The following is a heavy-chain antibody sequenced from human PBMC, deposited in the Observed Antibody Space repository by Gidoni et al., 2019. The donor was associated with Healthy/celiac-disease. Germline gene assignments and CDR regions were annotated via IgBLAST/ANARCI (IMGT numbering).Heavy chain of an antibody. CDR1: GGSIISSSYY. Sequence: QLHLPESGPGLVKPSDTLSLTCAVSGGSIISSSYYWGWIRQPPGKGLEWIGRIYYSGSTYYNPSLKSRVTISVDTSKNQLSLKLSSVTAADTAVYYCARPLYSGYDLGWFDHWGQGTLVTVSS. V-gene: IGHV4-39*01. CDR2: IYYSGST. J-gene: IGHJ5*02. CDR3: ARPLYSGYDLGWFDH. D-gene: IGHD5-12*01.